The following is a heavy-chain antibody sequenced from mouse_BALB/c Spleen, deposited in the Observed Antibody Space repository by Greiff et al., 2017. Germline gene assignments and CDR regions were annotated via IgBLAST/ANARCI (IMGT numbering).Heavy chain of an antibody. CDR1: GFNIKDYY. D-gene: IGHD1-1*01. Sequence: EVKLQESGAELVRSGASVKLSCTASGFNIKDYYMHWVKQRPEQGLEWIGWIDPENGDTEYAPKFQGKATMTADTSSNTAYLQLSSLTSEDTAVYYCNALLLLTGFGYWGQGTTLTVSS. CDR3: NALLLLTGFGY. V-gene: IGHV14-4*02. CDR2: IDPENGDT. J-gene: IGHJ2*01.